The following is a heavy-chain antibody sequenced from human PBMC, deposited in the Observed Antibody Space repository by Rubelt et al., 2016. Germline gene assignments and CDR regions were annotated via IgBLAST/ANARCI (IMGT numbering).Heavy chain of an antibody. J-gene: IGHJ4*02. CDR3: ARHSVDTAMDN. V-gene: IGHV4-39*01. Sequence: GKGLEWIGSIYYSGSTYYNPSLKSRVTISVDTSKNQFSLKLSSVTAADTAVYYCARHSVDTAMDNWGQRTLVTVSS. D-gene: IGHD5-18*01. CDR2: IYYSGST.